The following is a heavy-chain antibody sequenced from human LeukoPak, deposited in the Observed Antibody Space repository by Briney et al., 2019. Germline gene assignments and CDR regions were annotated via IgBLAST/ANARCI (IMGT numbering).Heavy chain of an antibody. Sequence: GGSLRLSCAASGFTFRDYTMNWVRQAPGKGLEWVSAINKGGSFIKYADSVKGRFIVSRDNAKNLLFLRMNSLRVEDTALYFCAREVLDVVEPGTNTIDYWGQGTRVTVSS. CDR3: AREVLDVVEPGTNTIDY. CDR2: INKGGSFI. D-gene: IGHD2-2*01. V-gene: IGHV3-21*01. J-gene: IGHJ4*02. CDR1: GFTFRDYT.